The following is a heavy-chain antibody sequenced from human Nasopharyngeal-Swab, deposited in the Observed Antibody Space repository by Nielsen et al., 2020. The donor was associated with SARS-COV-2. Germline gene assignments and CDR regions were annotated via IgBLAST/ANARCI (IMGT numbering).Heavy chain of an antibody. CDR3: ARQQEGYYYYYGMDV. V-gene: IGHV4-39*01. J-gene: IGHJ6*02. CDR2: LYYDGNT. Sequence: WMRQSPGKGLQHFGSLYYDGNTYYDPSLKGRHTISVDTSRDQFSLKLSSVTAADTAIYFCARQQEGYYYYYGMDVWGQGTPVTVSS.